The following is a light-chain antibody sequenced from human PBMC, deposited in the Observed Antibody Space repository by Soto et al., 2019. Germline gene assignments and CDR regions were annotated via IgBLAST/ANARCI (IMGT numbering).Light chain of an antibody. CDR2: ASS. CDR3: QEHYSVPS. CDR1: QSISTY. V-gene: IGKV1-39*01. J-gene: IGKJ4*01. Sequence: DIQMTQSPSSLSASVGDRVTITCRASQSISTYLNWYQRKPGKAPKLLIYASSSLQSGVPSRFNGRFSETNFTLTISSLQPEDSATYYCQEHYSVPSCGGETKVVIK.